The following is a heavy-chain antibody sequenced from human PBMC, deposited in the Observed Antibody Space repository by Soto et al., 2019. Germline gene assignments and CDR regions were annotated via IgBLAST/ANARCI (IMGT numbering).Heavy chain of an antibody. D-gene: IGHD2-15*01. CDR3: ASYHCSGGSCYFSFDY. V-gene: IGHV1-69*13. CDR2: IIPIFGTA. J-gene: IGHJ4*02. CDR1: GGTLSSYA. Sequence: ASVKFSFKASGGTLSSYAIIWLRQAPGQGLEWMGGIIPIFGTANYAQKFPGRVTITADESTSTAYMELSSLRSEDTAVYYCASYHCSGGSCYFSFDYWGQGTLVTVSS.